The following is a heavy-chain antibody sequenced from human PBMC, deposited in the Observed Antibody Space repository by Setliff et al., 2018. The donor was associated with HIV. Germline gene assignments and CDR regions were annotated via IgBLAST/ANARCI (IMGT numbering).Heavy chain of an antibody. V-gene: IGHV4-39*07. CDR2: IYYRGSA. Sequence: PSETLSLTCTVSGGSITTTNYYWGWVRQSPGKGLEWIGFIYYRGSAYYNLSLQSLVTLSVDTSKNSFSLHLTSVTAADTAVYLCARARGPPLPVLDFWGQGTLVTVSS. D-gene: IGHD3-10*01. CDR3: ARARGPPLPVLDF. CDR1: GGSITTTNYY. J-gene: IGHJ4*02.